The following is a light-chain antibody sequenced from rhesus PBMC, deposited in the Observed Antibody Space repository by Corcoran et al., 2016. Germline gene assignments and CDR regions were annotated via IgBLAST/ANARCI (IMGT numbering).Light chain of an antibody. J-gene: IGKJ1*01. Sequence: DIQMTQSPSSLSASVGDTVTITCRASQGISSYLNWFQQKPGKAPKLLIYAAASLESGVPSRFSGGGSGTEFTLTISSLQPEDFAAYYWLQHNSYPWTFGQGTKVEIK. V-gene: IGKV1-28*01. CDR2: AAA. CDR3: LQHNSYPWT. CDR1: QGISSY.